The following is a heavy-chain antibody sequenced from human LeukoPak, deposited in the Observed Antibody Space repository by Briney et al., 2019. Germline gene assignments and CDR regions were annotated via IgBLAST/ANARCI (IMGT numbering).Heavy chain of an antibody. Sequence: GASVEVSCKASGYTFTRYGISWVRQAPGQGLEWMGWISVYNGNTNYLQKLQGRVTLTTDTSTNTAYMDLRSLRSDDTAVYFCARDPGDSPDYWGQGTLVTVSS. D-gene: IGHD2-21*02. CDR2: ISVYNGNT. CDR3: ARDPGDSPDY. CDR1: GYTFTRYG. V-gene: IGHV1-18*01. J-gene: IGHJ4*02.